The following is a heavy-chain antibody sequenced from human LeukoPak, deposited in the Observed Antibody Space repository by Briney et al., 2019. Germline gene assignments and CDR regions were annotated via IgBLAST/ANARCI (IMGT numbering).Heavy chain of an antibody. Sequence: GGSLRLSCAASGFTFSSYGMHWVRQAPGKGLEWVAVISYDGSNKYYADSVKGRFTISRDNSKNTLYLQMNSLRAEDTAVYYCARANYYDSSGQPTSFDYWGQGTLVTVSS. CDR2: ISYDGSNK. J-gene: IGHJ4*02. D-gene: IGHD3-22*01. CDR3: ARANYYDSSGQPTSFDY. CDR1: GFTFSSYG. V-gene: IGHV3-30*03.